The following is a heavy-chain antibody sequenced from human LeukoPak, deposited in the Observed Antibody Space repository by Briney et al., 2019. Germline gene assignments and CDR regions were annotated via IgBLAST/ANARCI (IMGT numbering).Heavy chain of an antibody. D-gene: IGHD6-13*01. V-gene: IGHV1-18*01. Sequence: ASVKVSCKASGYTFTSYGISWVRQAPGQGLEWMGWISAYNGNTNYAQKLQGRVTMTTDTSTSTAYMELRSLRSDDTAVYYCARAVLSAAAGTRGDYWGQGTLVTVSS. CDR3: ARAVLSAAAGTRGDY. CDR1: GYTFTSYG. J-gene: IGHJ4*02. CDR2: ISAYNGNT.